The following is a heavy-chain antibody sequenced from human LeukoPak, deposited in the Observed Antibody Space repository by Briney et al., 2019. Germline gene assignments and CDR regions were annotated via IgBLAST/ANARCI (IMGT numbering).Heavy chain of an antibody. Sequence: GESLKISCKGSGYSFTNYWIGWVRQMPGKGLEWMGIIYPGDSDTRYSPSFQGQVTISADNSINTAYLQWSSLKAPDTAMYYCARQAPDGDYVDNWGQGTLVTVSS. CDR2: IYPGDSDT. CDR1: GYSFTNYW. D-gene: IGHD2-8*01. CDR3: ARQAPDGDYVDN. V-gene: IGHV5-51*01. J-gene: IGHJ4*02.